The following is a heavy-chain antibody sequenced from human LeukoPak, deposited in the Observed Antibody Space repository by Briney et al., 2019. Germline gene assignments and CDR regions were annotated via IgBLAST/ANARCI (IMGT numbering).Heavy chain of an antibody. CDR2: KKQDRSEK. Sequence: GGSLRLSCVASGFTFKTSYKCSFTDHWMSWVRQAPGKYLEGGANKKQDRSEKYNIESVKARFHFSRDNTNNSLELTMKDQRAEYTATYYCATWDFWSGYRFESWGQGTLVTVSS. J-gene: IGHJ4*02. CDR1: GFTFKTSYKCSFTDHW. D-gene: IGHD3-3*01. V-gene: IGHV3-7*03. CDR3: ATWDFWSGYRFES.